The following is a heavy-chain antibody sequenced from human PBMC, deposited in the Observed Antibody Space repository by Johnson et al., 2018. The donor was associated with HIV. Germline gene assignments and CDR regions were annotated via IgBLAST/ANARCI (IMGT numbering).Heavy chain of an antibody. D-gene: IGHD3-22*01. Sequence: VQLVESGGGEVRPGGSLRLSCAASGFSFDDYGMSWVRQAAGKGLGWVSGINWNGGIPSYEDSVKGRFTTSRDNANNSLYAQMNGLRDEDTALYYCARGLRDSSGHPFAFDVWGHGTMVTVSS. CDR2: INWNGGIP. CDR1: GFSFDDYG. CDR3: ARGLRDSSGHPFAFDV. J-gene: IGHJ3*01. V-gene: IGHV3-20*04.